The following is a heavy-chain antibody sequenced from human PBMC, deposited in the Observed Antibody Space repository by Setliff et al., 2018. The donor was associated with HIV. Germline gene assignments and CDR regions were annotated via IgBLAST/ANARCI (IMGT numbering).Heavy chain of an antibody. J-gene: IGHJ5*02. CDR2: ISRSGGTT. CDR3: AALKGYSYGRGCFDP. Sequence: PGGSLRLSCAASGFTFNSYSMNWVRQAPGKGLEWVSVISRSGGTTYYADSVKGLFTFSRDNSKNTVFLLMNSPRGEDTAVYYCAALKGYSYGRGCFDPWGQGTLVTVSS. V-gene: IGHV3-23*01. CDR1: GFTFNSYS. D-gene: IGHD5-18*01.